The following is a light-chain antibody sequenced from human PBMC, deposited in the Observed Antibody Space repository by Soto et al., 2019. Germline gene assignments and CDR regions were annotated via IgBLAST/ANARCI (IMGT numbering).Light chain of an antibody. CDR1: SSDIGTYNL. Sequence: QSVLTQPASVSGSPGQSITISCIGSSSDIGTYNLVSWYQQNPGNAPRLMIYEGSKRPSGVSNRFSGSKSGSTASLTISGLQAEDEADFYCCSYAAGGIYVLGNGTKGT. V-gene: IGLV2-23*01. CDR3: CSYAAGGIYV. J-gene: IGLJ1*01. CDR2: EGS.